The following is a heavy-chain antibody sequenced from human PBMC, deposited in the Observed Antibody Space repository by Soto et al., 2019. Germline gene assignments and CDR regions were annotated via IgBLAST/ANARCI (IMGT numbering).Heavy chain of an antibody. CDR1: GFTFSSYS. CDR2: ISSSGSYI. J-gene: IGHJ5*02. V-gene: IGHV3-21*05. Sequence: GGSLRLSCAASGFTFSSYSMNWVRQAPGKGLEWVSYISSSGSYIYYADSVKGRFAISRDNARNSLYLQMNSLRAEDTAVYYCARDSNWAAYYLAHESWGQGTLVTVSS. CDR3: ARDSNWAAYYLAHES. D-gene: IGHD3-9*01.